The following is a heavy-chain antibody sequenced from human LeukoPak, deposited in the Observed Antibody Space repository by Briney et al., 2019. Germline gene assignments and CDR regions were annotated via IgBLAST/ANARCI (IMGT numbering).Heavy chain of an antibody. CDR1: RYTFTSYD. CDR2: MNPNSGNT. D-gene: IGHD2-15*01. CDR3: ARGGTYCSGGSCYQGWFDP. J-gene: IGHJ5*02. V-gene: IGHV1-8*01. Sequence: ASVKVSCKASRYTFTSYDINWVRQATGQGLEWMGWMNPNSGNTGYAQKFQGRVTMTRNTSISTAYMELSSLRSEDTAVYYCARGGTYCSGGSCYQGWFDPWGQGTLVTVSS.